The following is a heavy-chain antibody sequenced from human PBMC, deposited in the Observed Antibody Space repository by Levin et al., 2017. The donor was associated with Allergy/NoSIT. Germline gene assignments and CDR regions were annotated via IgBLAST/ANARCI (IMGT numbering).Heavy chain of an antibody. D-gene: IGHD4-17*01. V-gene: IGHV3-74*01. CDR3: ARPSAHDYGQLGWFDP. Sequence: GESLKISCAASGFTFSSYWMHWVRQAPGKGLVWVSRINSDGSSTSYADSVKGRFTISRDNAKNTLYLQMNSLRAEDTAVYYCARPSAHDYGQLGWFDPWGQGTLVTVSS. CDR1: GFTFSSYW. J-gene: IGHJ5*02. CDR2: INSDGSST.